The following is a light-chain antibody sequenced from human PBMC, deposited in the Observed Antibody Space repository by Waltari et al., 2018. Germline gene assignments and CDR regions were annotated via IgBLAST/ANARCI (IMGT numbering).Light chain of an antibody. CDR3: QQYRNLWT. V-gene: IGKV1-5*03. CDR2: KAS. CDR1: QSLSNW. Sequence: IQMTQSPSTLSASVGDRATITCLSSQSLSNWLAWYQQKPGKAPKVLIYKASTLESGVPSRFSGSGSGTEFTLTISSLQPDDFATYYCQQYRNLWTFGQGTKVEIK. J-gene: IGKJ1*01.